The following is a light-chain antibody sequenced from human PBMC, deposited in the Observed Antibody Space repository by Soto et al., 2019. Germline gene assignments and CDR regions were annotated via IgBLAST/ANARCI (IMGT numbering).Light chain of an antibody. J-gene: IGKJ1*01. Sequence: AIQMTQSPSSLSASVGDRVTITCRASQVIRNDLGWYQQKPGQASKFLIYSASSLQSGVPSRFSGSGSGPDFTLTISSLQPEDFATYYCLQDYSYPWTFGQGTKVEIK. CDR2: SAS. V-gene: IGKV1-6*01. CDR1: QVIRND. CDR3: LQDYSYPWT.